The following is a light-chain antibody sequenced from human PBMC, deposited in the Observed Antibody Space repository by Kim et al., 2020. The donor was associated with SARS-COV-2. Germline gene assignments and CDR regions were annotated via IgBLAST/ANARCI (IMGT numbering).Light chain of an antibody. V-gene: IGKV4-1*01. Sequence: VSLGERATISCRSSQSVSHYFAWYQQRPGQPPKLLVYWASTRESGVPDRFSGSGSGTDFTLTISSLQADDVGVYYCQQFDTTPFTFGPGTKVDIK. CDR2: WAS. CDR1: QSVSHY. CDR3: QQFDTTPFT. J-gene: IGKJ3*01.